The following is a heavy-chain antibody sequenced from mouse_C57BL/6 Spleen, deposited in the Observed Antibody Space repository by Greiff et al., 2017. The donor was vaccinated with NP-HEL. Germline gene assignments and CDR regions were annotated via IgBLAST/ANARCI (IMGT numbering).Heavy chain of an antibody. J-gene: IGHJ1*01. CDR3: ASYYSNSYWYFDV. CDR2: ISYDGSN. D-gene: IGHD2-5*01. V-gene: IGHV3-6*01. CDR1: GYSITSGYY. Sequence: DVKLQESGPGLVKPSQSLSLTCSVTGYSITSGYYWNWIRQFPGNKLEWMGYISYDGSNNYNPSLKNRISITRDTSKNQFFLKLNSVTTEDTATYYCASYYSNSYWYFDVWGAGTTVTVSS.